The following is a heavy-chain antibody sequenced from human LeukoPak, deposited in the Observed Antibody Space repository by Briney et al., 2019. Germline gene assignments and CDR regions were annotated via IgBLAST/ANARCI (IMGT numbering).Heavy chain of an antibody. J-gene: IGHJ5*02. CDR1: GYTFTSYD. CDR3: ARGQYSSSWYRSWYNWFDP. CDR2: MNPNSGNT. D-gene: IGHD6-13*01. V-gene: IGHV1-8*03. Sequence: EASVKVSCKASGYTFTSYDINWVRQATGQGLEWMGWMNPNSGNTGYAQKFQGRVTITRNTSISTAYMELSSLRSEDTAVYYCARGQYSSSWYRSWYNWFDPWGQGTLVTVSS.